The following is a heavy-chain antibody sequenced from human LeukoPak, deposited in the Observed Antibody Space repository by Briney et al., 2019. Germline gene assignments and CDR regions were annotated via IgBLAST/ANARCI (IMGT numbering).Heavy chain of an antibody. V-gene: IGHV4-34*01. J-gene: IGHJ6*03. D-gene: IGHD6-6*01. Sequence: SETLSLTCAVYGGSFSGYYWSWIRQPPGKGLEWIGEINHSGSTNYNPSLKSRVTISVDTSKNQFSLKLSSVTAADTAVYYCARGEYSSSWYYMDVWGKGTTVTVSS. CDR1: GGSFSGYY. CDR2: INHSGST. CDR3: ARGEYSSSWYYMDV.